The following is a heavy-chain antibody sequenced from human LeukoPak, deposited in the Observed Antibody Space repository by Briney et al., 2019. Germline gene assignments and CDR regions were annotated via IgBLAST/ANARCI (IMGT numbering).Heavy chain of an antibody. D-gene: IGHD3-10*01. Sequence: ASVKVSCKASGYTFISYGISWVRQATGQGLEWMGWMNPNSGNTGYAQKFQGRVTITRNTSISTAYMELSSLRSEDTAVYYCARHGSGGYYPWGQGTLVTVSS. CDR3: ARHGSGGYYP. V-gene: IGHV1-8*03. CDR1: GYTFISYG. J-gene: IGHJ4*02. CDR2: MNPNSGNT.